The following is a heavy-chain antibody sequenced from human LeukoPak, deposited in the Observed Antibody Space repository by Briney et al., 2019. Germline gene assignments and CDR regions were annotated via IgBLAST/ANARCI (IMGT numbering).Heavy chain of an antibody. D-gene: IGHD1-26*01. Sequence: PGGSLRLSCAASGFTFTSYAMNWVRQAPGTGLEWVSFISGSGDITYYADSVKGRFTISRDNSKNTLYLQMNSLRAEDTALYYCAKSRGESRGASNYWGQGTLVTVSS. CDR3: AKSRGESRGASNY. CDR2: ISGSGDIT. CDR1: GFTFTSYA. J-gene: IGHJ4*02. V-gene: IGHV3-23*01.